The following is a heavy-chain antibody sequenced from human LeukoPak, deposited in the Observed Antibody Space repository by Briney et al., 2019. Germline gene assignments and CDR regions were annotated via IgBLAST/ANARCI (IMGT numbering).Heavy chain of an antibody. D-gene: IGHD2-15*01. Sequence: SETLSLTCAVYGGSFSGYYWSWIRQPPGKGLEWIGEINHSGSTNYNPSLKSRVTISVDTSKNQFSLKLSSVTAADTAVYYCARGRISGRFSNWFDPWGQGTLVTVSS. V-gene: IGHV4-34*01. CDR3: ARGRISGRFSNWFDP. CDR2: INHSGST. J-gene: IGHJ5*02. CDR1: GGSFSGYY.